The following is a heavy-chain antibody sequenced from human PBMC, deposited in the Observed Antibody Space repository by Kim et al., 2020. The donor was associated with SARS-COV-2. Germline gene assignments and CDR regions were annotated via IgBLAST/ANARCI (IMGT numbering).Heavy chain of an antibody. D-gene: IGHD6-13*01. Sequence: ASVKVSCKASGYTFTSYGISWVRQAPGQGLEWMGWISAYNGNTNYAQKLQGRVTMTTDTSTSTAYMELRSLRSDDTAVYYCARPTAAGQTRWGALGYYFDYWGQGTLVTVSS. V-gene: IGHV1-18*04. CDR1: GYTFTSYG. CDR2: ISAYNGNT. CDR3: ARPTAAGQTRWGALGYYFDY. J-gene: IGHJ4*02.